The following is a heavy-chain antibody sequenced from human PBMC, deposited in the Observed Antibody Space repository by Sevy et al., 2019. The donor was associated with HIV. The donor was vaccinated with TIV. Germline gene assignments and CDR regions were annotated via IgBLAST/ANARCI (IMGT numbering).Heavy chain of an antibody. Sequence: GGSLRLSCAASGFTFSNVWMSWVRQAPGKGLEWVGHIKSKTEGGRTDDAAPVKGRFTISRDDSRNTLDLQMNSLKAEDTALYYCTTGGSILQHWGQGTLVTVSS. CDR3: TTGGSILQH. CDR2: IKSKTEGGRT. V-gene: IGHV3-15*01. CDR1: GFTFSNVW. D-gene: IGHD3-16*01. J-gene: IGHJ4*02.